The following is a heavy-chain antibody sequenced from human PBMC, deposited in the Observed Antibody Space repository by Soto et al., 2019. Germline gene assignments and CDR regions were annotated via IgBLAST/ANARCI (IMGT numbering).Heavy chain of an antibody. CDR3: ARGSGVVVTD. CDR2: INAGNGNT. Sequence: QVQLVQSGAEEKKPGASVKVSCKASGYTFTSYAMHWVRQAPGQRLEWMGWINAGNGNTKYSQKFQGRVTITRDTSASKAYMELSSMRSEDTTVYYCARGSGVVVTDWGQGTLVTVSS. V-gene: IGHV1-3*05. D-gene: IGHD2-2*01. CDR1: GYTFTSYA. J-gene: IGHJ4*02.